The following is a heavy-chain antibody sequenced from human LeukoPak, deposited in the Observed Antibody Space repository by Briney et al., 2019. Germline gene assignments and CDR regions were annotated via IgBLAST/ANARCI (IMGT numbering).Heavy chain of an antibody. CDR2: ISGSGGST. CDR1: GFTFSSYA. Sequence: PGGSLRLSCAASGFTFSSYAMSWVRQAPGKGLEWVSAISGSGGSTYYADSVQGRFTISRDNSKNTLYLQMNSLRAEDTAVYYCAEDSLAFGYYYDSQPRIGGQGTLVTVSS. D-gene: IGHD3-22*01. CDR3: AEDSLAFGYYYDSQPRI. V-gene: IGHV3-23*01. J-gene: IGHJ4*02.